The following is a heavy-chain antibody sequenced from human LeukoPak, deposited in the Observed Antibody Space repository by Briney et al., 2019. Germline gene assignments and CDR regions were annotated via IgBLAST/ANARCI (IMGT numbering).Heavy chain of an antibody. CDR3: ARSGDGYNWVDY. CDR2: IWSDASNT. J-gene: IGHJ4*02. D-gene: IGHD5-12*01. V-gene: IGHV3-33*01. CDR1: GFSSSTYG. Sequence: GGSLRLSCAASGFSSSTYGMHWVRQAPGKGLEWVAVIWSDASNTYYADSVKGRFTISRDNSRNTLYLQMNSLRIEDTAVYYCARSGDGYNWVDYWGQGTLVTVSS.